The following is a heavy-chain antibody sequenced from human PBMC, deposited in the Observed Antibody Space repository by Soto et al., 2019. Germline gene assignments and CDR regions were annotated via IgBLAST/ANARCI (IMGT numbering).Heavy chain of an antibody. CDR3: AKEESDGAEAGSIPFYY. V-gene: IGHV3-23*01. CDR1: GFIFSSYA. J-gene: IGHJ4*02. Sequence: EVQLLESGGGLVQPGGSLRLSCAVSGFIFSSYAMSWVRQAPGKGLEWVSASSGSGGSTYYADSVKGRFTISRDNSRNTLNLQMNSVRADDTAVYYCAKEESDGAEAGSIPFYYGGQGTLATVAS. D-gene: IGHD6-13*01. CDR2: SSGSGGST.